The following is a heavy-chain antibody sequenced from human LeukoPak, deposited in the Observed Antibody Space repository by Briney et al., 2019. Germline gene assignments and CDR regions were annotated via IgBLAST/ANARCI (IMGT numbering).Heavy chain of an antibody. Sequence: PGGSLRLSCAASGFTFSSYAMSWVRQAPGKGLEWVSSISSSSSYIYYADSVKGRFTISRDNAKNSLYLQMNSLRAEDTAVYYCARAIPFYDILTGYCDYWGQGTLVTVSS. V-gene: IGHV3-21*01. J-gene: IGHJ4*02. CDR1: GFTFSSYA. CDR2: ISSSSSYI. CDR3: ARAIPFYDILTGYCDY. D-gene: IGHD3-9*01.